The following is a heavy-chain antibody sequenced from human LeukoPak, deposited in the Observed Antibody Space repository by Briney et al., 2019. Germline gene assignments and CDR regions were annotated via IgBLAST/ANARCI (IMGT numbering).Heavy chain of an antibody. CDR2: INHSGST. CDR1: GGSFSGYY. D-gene: IGHD4-17*01. J-gene: IGHJ4*02. CDR3: ARARVTTVTTGSPFDY. Sequence: SETLSLTCAVYGGSFSGYYWSWFPHPPGKGLEGLGEINHSGSTNYNPSLKSRVTISVDTSKNQFSLKLSSVTAADTAVYYCARARVTTVTTGSPFDYWGQGTLVTVSS. V-gene: IGHV4-34*01.